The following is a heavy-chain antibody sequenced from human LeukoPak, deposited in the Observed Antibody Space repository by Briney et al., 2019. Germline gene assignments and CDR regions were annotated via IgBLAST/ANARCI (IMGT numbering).Heavy chain of an antibody. V-gene: IGHV3-30-3*01. CDR2: ISYDGSNK. D-gene: IGHD5-24*01. Sequence: GGSLRLSCAASGFTFSSYAMHWVRQAPGKGLEWVAVISYDGSNKYYADPVKGRFTISRDNSKNTLYLQMNSLRAEDTAVYYCARQKTKDGYNALDIWGQGTMVTVSS. J-gene: IGHJ3*02. CDR1: GFTFSSYA. CDR3: ARQKTKDGYNALDI.